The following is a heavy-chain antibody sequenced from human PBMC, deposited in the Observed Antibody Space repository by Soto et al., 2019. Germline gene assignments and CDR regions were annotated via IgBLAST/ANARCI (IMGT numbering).Heavy chain of an antibody. CDR1: GGSISSGGYY. D-gene: IGHD2-2*01. CDR3: AREVQYCSSTSCYRTWFDP. Sequence: PSETLSLTCTVSGGSISSGGYYWSWIRQHPGKGLEWIGYIYYSGSTYYNPSLKSRVTISVDTSKNQFSLKLSSVTAADTAVYYCAREVQYCSSTSCYRTWFDPWGQGTLVTVSS. V-gene: IGHV4-31*03. CDR2: IYYSGST. J-gene: IGHJ5*02.